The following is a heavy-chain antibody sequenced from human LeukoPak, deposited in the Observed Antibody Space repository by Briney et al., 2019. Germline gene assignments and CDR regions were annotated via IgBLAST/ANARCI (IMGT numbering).Heavy chain of an antibody. D-gene: IGHD4-17*01. CDR2: IIPIFGTA. CDR1: GGTFSSYA. CDR3: ARDRRPDYGDYHWFDP. V-gene: IGHV1-69*01. Sequence: SVKVSCKASGGTFSSYATSWVRQAPGQGLEWMGGIIPIFGTANYAQKFQGRVTITADESTSTAYMELSSLRSEDTAVYYCARDRRPDYGDYHWFDPWGQGTLVTVSS. J-gene: IGHJ5*02.